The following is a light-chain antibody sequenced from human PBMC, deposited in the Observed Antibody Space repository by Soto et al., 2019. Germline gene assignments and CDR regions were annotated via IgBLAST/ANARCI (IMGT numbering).Light chain of an antibody. CDR1: QSVHTW. J-gene: IGKJ4*01. CDR3: QQYNIRPLT. Sequence: DIQMTQSPSTLSASVGDRVTITCRASQSVHTWLAWYQQKPGKAPKLLISDASSLESGVPSRFSGSRSGREFTLTITNLHPDDFATYYCQQYNIRPLTFGGGTKVDIK. CDR2: DAS. V-gene: IGKV1-5*01.